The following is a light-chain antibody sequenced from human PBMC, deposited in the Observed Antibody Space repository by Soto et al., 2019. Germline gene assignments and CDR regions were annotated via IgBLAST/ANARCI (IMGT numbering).Light chain of an antibody. Sequence: AIQMTQSQSSLSASVGDSITITCRASKYIRNDLDWYQQRPGKAPRLLIYAASNLQSGVPARFSGSGSGTDFTLTISSLQPEDFAPYDCLQQYFYPFTFGPGTTVDLK. CDR3: LQQYFYPFT. V-gene: IGKV1-6*01. J-gene: IGKJ3*01. CDR1: KYIRND. CDR2: AAS.